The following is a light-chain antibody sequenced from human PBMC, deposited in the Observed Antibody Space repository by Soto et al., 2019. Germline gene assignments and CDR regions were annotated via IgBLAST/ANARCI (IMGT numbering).Light chain of an antibody. J-gene: IGKJ2*01. CDR2: DAS. V-gene: IGKV3-20*01. CDR3: QQYGSFPYT. CDR1: QSVSSSY. Sequence: EIVLTQSPGTLSLSPGERATLSCRASQSVSSSYLAWYQQKPGQAPGLLIYDASSRATGIPDRCSGSGSGTDFTLTISRLEPEDFAVYYCQQYGSFPYTFGQGTKLEIK.